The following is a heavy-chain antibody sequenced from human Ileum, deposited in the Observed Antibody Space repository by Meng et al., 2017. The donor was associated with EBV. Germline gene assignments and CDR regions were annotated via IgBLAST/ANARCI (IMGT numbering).Heavy chain of an antibody. Sequence: QLQQWGPGLLKPSDTLSLPCAVNGGSLSGAYGNWIRQPPGKGLEWIGEIIHGGSPSYNPSLKSRVTISIDTSKNQLSLMLSSVTAADTAVYYCARRPTGIDYWGQGTLVTVSS. D-gene: IGHD2-8*02. V-gene: IGHV4-34*12. CDR2: IIHGGSP. J-gene: IGHJ4*02. CDR3: ARRPTGIDY. CDR1: GGSLSGAY.